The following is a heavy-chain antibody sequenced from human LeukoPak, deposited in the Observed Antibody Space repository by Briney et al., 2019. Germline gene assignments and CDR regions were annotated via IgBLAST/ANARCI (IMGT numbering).Heavy chain of an antibody. V-gene: IGHV1-2*02. CDR1: GYTFTGYY. J-gene: IGHJ6*04. CDR3: ARNKGGKYYDNLTGKMDV. Sequence: ASVKVSCKASGYTFTGYYLHRVRQAPGQGLEWMVWINANSGDTNYAQKFQGGVTMTRDTSISTAYMELSRLTSDDTAVYYCARNKGGKYYDNLTGKMDVWGKGTTVTVSS. D-gene: IGHD3-9*01. CDR2: INANSGDT.